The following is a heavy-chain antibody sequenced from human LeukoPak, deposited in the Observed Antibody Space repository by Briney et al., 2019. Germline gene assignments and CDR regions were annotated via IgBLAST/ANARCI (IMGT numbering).Heavy chain of an antibody. CDR3: ARDHCGSTSCYATYYYYGMDV. V-gene: IGHV3-7*03. Sequence: WGSLRLSCEAPGFHFSNYWMSWVRQAPGKGLGWVANIKQEGREKYYVDSVKGRFTISRDNAKNSLYLQMNSLRGEDTAVYYCARDHCGSTSCYATYYYYGMDVWGKGTTVTVFS. J-gene: IGHJ6*04. D-gene: IGHD2-2*01. CDR2: IKQEGREK. CDR1: GFHFSNYW.